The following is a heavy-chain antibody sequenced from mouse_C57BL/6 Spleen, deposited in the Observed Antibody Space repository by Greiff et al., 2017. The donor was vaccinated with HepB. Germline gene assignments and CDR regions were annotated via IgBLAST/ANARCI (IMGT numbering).Heavy chain of an antibody. V-gene: IGHV5-4*03. D-gene: IGHD2-1*01. CDR2: ISDGGSYT. Sequence: EVKLMESGGGLVKPGGSLKLSCAASGFTFSSYAMSWVRQTPEKRLEWVATISDGGSYTYYPDNVKGRFTISRDNAKNNLYLQMSHLKSEDTAMYYCARAPYGKAMDYWGQGTSVTVSS. J-gene: IGHJ4*01. CDR3: ARAPYGKAMDY. CDR1: GFTFSSYA.